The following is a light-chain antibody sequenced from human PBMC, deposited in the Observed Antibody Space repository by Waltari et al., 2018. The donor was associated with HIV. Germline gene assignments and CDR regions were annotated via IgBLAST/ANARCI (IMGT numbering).Light chain of an antibody. CDR3: SSYGDSLRVL. V-gene: IGLV2-8*01. J-gene: IGLJ3*02. Sequence: QSALPQPPPRSGSLGQSVPIPSPGPSHDIGAFDFVPWFQQHPRSAPKLLLYEVTRRPSTVSDRFSGSRSGSTAFLTVAGLQPDDEATYFCSSYGDSLRVLFGGGTNVTVL. CDR1: SHDIGAFDF. CDR2: EVT.